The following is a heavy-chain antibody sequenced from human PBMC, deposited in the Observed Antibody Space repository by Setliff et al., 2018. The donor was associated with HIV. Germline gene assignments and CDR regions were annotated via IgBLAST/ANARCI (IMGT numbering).Heavy chain of an antibody. CDR2: VSGNGNTT. CDR3: VREERAADSGSYYSSRWFDR. J-gene: IGHJ5*02. CDR1: GFSFTSYA. V-gene: IGHV3-23*01. D-gene: IGHD1-26*01. Sequence: GGSLRLSCAASGFSFTSYAMAWVRQAPGKGLEWVSVVSGNGNTTYYADSVKGRFTISRDNSKNTLDLQMSSLEAEDTAVYYCVREERAADSGSYYSSRWFDRWGQGTLVTVSS.